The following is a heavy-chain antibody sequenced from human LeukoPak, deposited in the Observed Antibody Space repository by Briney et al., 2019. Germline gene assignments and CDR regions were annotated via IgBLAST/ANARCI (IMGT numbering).Heavy chain of an antibody. CDR2: ISDSGSDT. CDR3: AKTAYCARPQFDP. J-gene: IGHJ5*02. V-gene: IGHV3-23*01. D-gene: IGHD2-21*01. CDR1: GVTFSTYA. Sequence: AGSLRLSCAASGVTFSTYAMSWVRQAPGKGLEWVSTISDSGSDTYYADSVKGRFTISRDNSKNTLYLQMKSLTAEDTALYYCAKTAYCARPQFDPWGQGTLVTVSS.